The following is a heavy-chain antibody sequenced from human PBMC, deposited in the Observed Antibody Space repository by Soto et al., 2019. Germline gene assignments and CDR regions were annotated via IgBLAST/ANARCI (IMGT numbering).Heavy chain of an antibody. V-gene: IGHV4-61*08. D-gene: IGHD2-15*01. Sequence: NPSDTLSLTWTVSCGSISSGGDCWIGSRHAPGKGLEWIGYIYYSGRTDYKSSLKSRVTISLDPSKNQVSLKFNSVTAADTAVYYCARGGYSGRLYYFDYWGLGTLVTVSS. CDR3: ARGGYSGRLYYFDY. CDR2: IYYSGRT. CDR1: CGSISSGGDC. J-gene: IGHJ4*02.